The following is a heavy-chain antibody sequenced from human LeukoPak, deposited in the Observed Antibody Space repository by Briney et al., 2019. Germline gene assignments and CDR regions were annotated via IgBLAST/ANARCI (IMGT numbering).Heavy chain of an antibody. CDR2: INPNSGGT. CDR1: GYTFTSYG. J-gene: IGHJ5*02. D-gene: IGHD5-18*01. V-gene: IGHV1-2*02. CDR3: ARVESYGYNWFDP. Sequence: KPGASVKVSCKASGYTFTSYGISWVRQAPGQGLEWMGWINPNSGGTNYAQKFQGRVTMTRDTSISTAYMELSRLRSDDTAVYYCARVESYGYNWFDPWGQGTLVTVSS.